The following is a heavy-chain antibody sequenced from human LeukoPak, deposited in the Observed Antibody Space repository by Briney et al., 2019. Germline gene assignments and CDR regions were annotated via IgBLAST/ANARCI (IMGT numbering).Heavy chain of an antibody. D-gene: IGHD1-26*01. Sequence: PGGSLRLSCAASGFTFSSYKMNWVLQAPGKGLEWVSYISSSGSTILYADSVKGRFTISRDNAKNSLYLQMDSLRAEDTSVYYCARDRSSGSYRWDWGQGTMVTVSS. CDR2: ISSSGSTI. V-gene: IGHV3-48*03. CDR3: ARDRSSGSYRWD. CDR1: GFTFSSYK. J-gene: IGHJ3*01.